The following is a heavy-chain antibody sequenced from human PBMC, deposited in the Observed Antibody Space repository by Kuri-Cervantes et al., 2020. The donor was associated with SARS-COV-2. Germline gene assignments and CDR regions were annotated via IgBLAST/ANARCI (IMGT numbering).Heavy chain of an antibody. CDR1: GGTFSGYA. CDR2: IIPIFGTA. Sequence: SVKVSCKASGGTFSGYAISWVRQAPGQGLEWMGGIIPIFGTANYAQKFQGRVTITTDESTSTAYMELSSLRSEDTAVYYCARSEAARVLRFLEWFVLRAFDIWGQGTMVTVSS. V-gene: IGHV1-69*05. CDR3: ARSEAARVLRFLEWFVLRAFDI. J-gene: IGHJ3*02. D-gene: IGHD3-3*01.